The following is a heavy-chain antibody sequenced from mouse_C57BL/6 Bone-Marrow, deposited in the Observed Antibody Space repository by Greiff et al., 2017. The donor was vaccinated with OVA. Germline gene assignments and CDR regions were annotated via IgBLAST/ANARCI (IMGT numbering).Heavy chain of an antibody. CDR1: GYTFTDYY. D-gene: IGHD1-1*01. J-gene: IGHJ2*01. Sequence: EVQLQQSGPELVKPGASVKISCKASGYTFTDYYMNWVKQSHGKSLEWIGDINPNNGGTSYNQKFKGKATLTVDKSSSTAYMELRSLTSEDSAVYYCARGGITTVVAVDYWGRGTTLPVSS. CDR2: INPNNGGT. CDR3: ARGGITTVVAVDY. V-gene: IGHV1-26*01.